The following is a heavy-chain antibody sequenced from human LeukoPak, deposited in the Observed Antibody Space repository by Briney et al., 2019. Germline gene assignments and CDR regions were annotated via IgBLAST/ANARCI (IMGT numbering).Heavy chain of an antibody. D-gene: IGHD5-12*01. V-gene: IGHV3-23*01. Sequence: GGSLRLSCAASGFTFNNYAMSWVRQAPGKGLEWVSYISSSSSTIYYADSVKGRFTISRDNSKSTLYLQMNNLRAEDTAVYYCAKDGAWLRFDDWGQGILVTVSS. CDR1: GFTFNNYA. CDR3: AKDGAWLRFDD. CDR2: ISSSSSTI. J-gene: IGHJ4*02.